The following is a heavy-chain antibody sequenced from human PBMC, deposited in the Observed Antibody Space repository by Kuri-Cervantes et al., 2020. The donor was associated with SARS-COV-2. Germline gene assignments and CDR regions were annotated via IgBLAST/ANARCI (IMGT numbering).Heavy chain of an antibody. J-gene: IGHJ3*02. CDR3: TREGIVVVPAAIGAFDI. D-gene: IGHD2-2*01. Sequence: GESLKISCTASGFTLGDYAMSWFRKAPGKGLEWVGFIRSKAYGGTTEYAASVKGRFTISRDDSKSIAYLQMNSLKTEDTAVYYCTREGIVVVPAAIGAFDIWGQGTMVTVSS. V-gene: IGHV3-49*03. CDR1: GFTLGDYA. CDR2: IRSKAYGGTT.